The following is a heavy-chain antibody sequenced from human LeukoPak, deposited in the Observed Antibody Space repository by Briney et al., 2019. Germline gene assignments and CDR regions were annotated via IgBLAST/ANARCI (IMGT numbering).Heavy chain of an antibody. J-gene: IGHJ4*02. V-gene: IGHV4-38-2*01. CDR2: MSHSGST. CDR1: GYSITSGFS. D-gene: IGHD2-15*01. Sequence: SETLSLTCAVSGYSITSGFSWGWIRQPPGKGLEWIGAMSHSGSTDFNPSLKSRVSISVDTSKNQFSLKLTSVTAADTAFYYCARQVAQGTIYYFDYWGQGTLVTVSS. CDR3: ARQVAQGTIYYFDY.